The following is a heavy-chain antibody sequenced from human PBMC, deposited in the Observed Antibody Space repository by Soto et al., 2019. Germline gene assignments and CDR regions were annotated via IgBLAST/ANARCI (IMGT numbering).Heavy chain of an antibody. CDR3: ARQGFGELSDGVDV. D-gene: IGHD3-10*01. V-gene: IGHV5-51*01. Sequence: RGESLKISCKGSGYSFSSYWIGWVRQMTGKGLEWMGIIYPGDSDKRYSPSLQGQVTISVDKSISTAYLQWSSLKASDTAMYYCARQGFGELSDGVDVWGQGTTVTVSS. CDR2: IYPGDSDK. J-gene: IGHJ6*02. CDR1: GYSFSSYW.